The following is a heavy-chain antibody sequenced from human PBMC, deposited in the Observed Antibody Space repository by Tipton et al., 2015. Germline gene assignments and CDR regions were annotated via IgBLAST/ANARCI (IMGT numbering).Heavy chain of an antibody. D-gene: IGHD2-8*01. V-gene: IGHV4-39*01. Sequence: TLSLTCTVSGDSISSGSYYWGWIRQPPGKGLEWIGSIHYSGSTYYNPSLKSRVTISVDTSKNQFSLKLSSVTAADTAVYYCARGRDIVLLLYASYFFDNWGQGTLVTVSS. CDR2: IHYSGST. J-gene: IGHJ4*02. CDR3: ARGRDIVLLLYASYFFDN. CDR1: GDSISSGSYY.